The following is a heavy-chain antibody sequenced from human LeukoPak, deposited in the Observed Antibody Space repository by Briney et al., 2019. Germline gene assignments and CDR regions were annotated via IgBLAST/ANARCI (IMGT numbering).Heavy chain of an antibody. Sequence: GAAVKVSCKASGYTFTSYGISWVRQAPGQGLEWMGWISAYNGNTNYAQKLQGRVTMTTDTSTSTAYMELRSLRSDDTAVYYCARDLQLVVMAHGPGYFDYWGQGTLVPVPT. CDR3: ARDLQLVVMAHGPGYFDY. CDR2: ISAYNGNT. J-gene: IGHJ4*02. V-gene: IGHV1-18*01. D-gene: IGHD3-22*01. CDR1: GYTFTSYG.